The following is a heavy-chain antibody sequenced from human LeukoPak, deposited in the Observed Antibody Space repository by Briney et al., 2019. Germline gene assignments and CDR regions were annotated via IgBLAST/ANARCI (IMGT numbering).Heavy chain of an antibody. CDR2: ISSDGSGK. CDR3: AKDLTGGNYYLDY. Sequence: HPGRSLILSCTTTGFTFSSYGMHWVRQAPGKGLEWVAVISSDGSGKHSAESVKGRFTISRDNSKNTLYLQMNSLRAEDTAVYYCAKDLTGGNYYLDYWGQGTLVTVSS. D-gene: IGHD1-26*01. CDR1: GFTFSSYG. J-gene: IGHJ4*02. V-gene: IGHV3-30*18.